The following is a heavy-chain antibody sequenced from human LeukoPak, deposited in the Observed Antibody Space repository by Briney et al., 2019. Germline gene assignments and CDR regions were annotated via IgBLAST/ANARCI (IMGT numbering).Heavy chain of an antibody. CDR2: IDKTTYPT. J-gene: IGHJ4*02. CDR1: EFIFSDYA. CDR3: AKFEGATIPGWFNDY. Sequence: GGSLRLSCAASEFIFSDYAMGWVRQAPGKGLEWGSTIDKTTYPTFYADSVKGRFTISRDNSKNILYLQMNSLTTEDTAVYFCAKFEGATIPGWFNDYWGQGVPVTVSS. V-gene: IGHV3-23*05. D-gene: IGHD6-19*01.